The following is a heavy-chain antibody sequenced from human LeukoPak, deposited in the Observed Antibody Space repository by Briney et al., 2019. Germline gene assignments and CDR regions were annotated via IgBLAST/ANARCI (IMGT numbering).Heavy chain of an antibody. CDR3: ARGGRPDYYYYYMDV. J-gene: IGHJ6*03. CDR1: GGSISSGSYY. V-gene: IGHV4-61*02. Sequence: PSETLSLTCTVSGGSISSGSYYWSWIRQPAGKGLEWIGRIYTSGSTNYNPSLKSRVTISVDTSKNRFSLKLSSVTAADTAVYYCARGGRPDYYYYYMDVWGKGTTVTVSS. CDR2: IYTSGST.